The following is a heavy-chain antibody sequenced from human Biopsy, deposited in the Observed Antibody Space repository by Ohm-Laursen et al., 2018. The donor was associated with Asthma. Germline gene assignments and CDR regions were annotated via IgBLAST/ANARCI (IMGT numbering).Heavy chain of an antibody. J-gene: IGHJ3*02. V-gene: IGHV2-5*02. CDR1: GFSLSTSGVG. CDR3: ARIPEVGTNSFDI. CDR2: TYWDADK. D-gene: IGHD1-26*01. Sequence: TQTLTLTCSFSGFSLSTSGVGVGWIRQPPGKALDWLALTYWDADKRYSPSLKTRLTISKDSSKNQVVLTMTNVDPVDTATYFCARIPEVGTNSFDIWGQGTMVTVSS.